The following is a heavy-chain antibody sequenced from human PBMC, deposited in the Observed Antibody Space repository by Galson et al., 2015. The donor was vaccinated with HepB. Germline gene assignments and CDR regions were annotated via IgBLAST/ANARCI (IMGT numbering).Heavy chain of an antibody. CDR2: INPNSGGT. V-gene: IGHV1-2*02. CDR3: ARDSVPASGPYYYYMDV. Sequence: SVKVSCKASGYTFTGYYMHWVRQAPGQGLEWMGWINPNSGGTNYAQKFQGRVTMTRDTSISTAYMELSRLRSDDTAVYYCARDSVPASGPYYYYMDVWGKGTTVTVSS. J-gene: IGHJ6*03. CDR1: GYTFTGYY. D-gene: IGHD2-2*01.